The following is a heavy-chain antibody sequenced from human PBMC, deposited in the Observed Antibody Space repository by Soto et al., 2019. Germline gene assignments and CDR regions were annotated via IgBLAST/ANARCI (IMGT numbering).Heavy chain of an antibody. V-gene: IGHV4-38-2*02. CDR3: ARESYSGYHSYDY. D-gene: IGHD5-12*01. CDR1: GYSIISGCF. CDR2: MYHDGNA. Sequence: SETLSLTCAVSGYSIISGCFWGLIRQPPGKGLEWIANMYHDGNAHYNPSLKSRVTMSVDTSKNQFSLKLNSVTAADTAVYYCARESYSGYHSYDYWGQGILVTVSS. J-gene: IGHJ4*02.